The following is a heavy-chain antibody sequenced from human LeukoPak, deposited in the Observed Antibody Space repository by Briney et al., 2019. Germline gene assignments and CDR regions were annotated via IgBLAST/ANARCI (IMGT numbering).Heavy chain of an antibody. D-gene: IGHD4-17*01. V-gene: IGHV4-59*11. CDR1: DDSSSSHY. CDR2: ISYIGST. CDR3: ARDLVTVTKGFDI. Sequence: SETLSLTCAVSDDSSSSHYWTWIRQPPGKGLEWIGYISYIGSTNYNPSLKSRVTISIDTSRNQFSLRLSSVTAADTAVYYCARDLVTVTKGFDIWGQGTMVSVSS. J-gene: IGHJ3*02.